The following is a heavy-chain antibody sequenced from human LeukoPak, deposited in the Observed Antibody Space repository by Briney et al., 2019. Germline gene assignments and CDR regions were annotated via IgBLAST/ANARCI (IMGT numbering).Heavy chain of an antibody. Sequence: ASVKVSCKASGYTFTSYDINWLRQATGQGLEWMGWMSPNSGNTGYAQKFQRRVTMTRNTSISTAYMELSSLRSEDTAVYYCARGRGGYKIRYYYGMDVWGQGTTVTVSS. D-gene: IGHD5-24*01. V-gene: IGHV1-8*01. J-gene: IGHJ6*02. CDR1: GYTFTSYD. CDR3: ARGRGGYKIRYYYGMDV. CDR2: MSPNSGNT.